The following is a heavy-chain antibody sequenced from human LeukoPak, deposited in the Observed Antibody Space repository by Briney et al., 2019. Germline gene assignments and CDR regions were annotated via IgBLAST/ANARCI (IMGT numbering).Heavy chain of an antibody. CDR1: GFSFSNYP. Sequence: GGSLRLSCAASGFSFSNYPMHWVRQAPGKGLEWVAVIANDGKDKHNADSVKGRFTISRDNSKNTVYLQMNSLRGEDTAVYYCARWSGLRWGNAFDIWGQGTMVTVSS. D-gene: IGHD3-3*01. V-gene: IGHV3-30*04. CDR2: IANDGKDK. CDR3: ARWSGLRWGNAFDI. J-gene: IGHJ3*02.